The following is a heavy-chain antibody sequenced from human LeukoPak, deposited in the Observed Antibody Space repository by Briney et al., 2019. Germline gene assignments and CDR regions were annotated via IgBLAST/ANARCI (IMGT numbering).Heavy chain of an antibody. V-gene: IGHV1-69*04. D-gene: IGHD1-1*01. CDR2: IIPILGIA. Sequence: SVKVSCKASGGTFSSYAISWVRQAPGQGLEWMGRIIPILGIANYAQKFQGRVTITADKSTSTAYMELSSLRSDDTAVYYCARAFDIPWTPVDYWGQGTLVSVSS. CDR1: GGTFSSYA. CDR3: ARAFDIPWTPVDY. J-gene: IGHJ4*02.